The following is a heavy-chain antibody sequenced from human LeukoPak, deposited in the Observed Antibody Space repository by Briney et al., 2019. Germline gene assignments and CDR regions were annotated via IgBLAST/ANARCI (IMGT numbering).Heavy chain of an antibody. CDR3: ATTRLGLSGIY. CDR2: ISSSSSTI. Sequence: GGSLRLSCVISGFTLSTYSMNWVRQAPGKGLEWVSYISSSSSTIYHADSVKGRFTISRDNSKNTLYLQMGSLRAEDMAVYYCATTRLGLSGIYWGQGTLVTVSS. V-gene: IGHV3-48*01. J-gene: IGHJ4*02. D-gene: IGHD1-1*01. CDR1: GFTLSTYS.